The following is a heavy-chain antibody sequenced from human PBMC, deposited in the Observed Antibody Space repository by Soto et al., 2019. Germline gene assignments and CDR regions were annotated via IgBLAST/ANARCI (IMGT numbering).Heavy chain of an antibody. D-gene: IGHD2-15*01. Sequence: GASVKVSCKASGFTFTSSAVQWVLQARGQRLEWIGWIVVGSGNTNYAQKFQERVTITRDMSTSTAYMELSSLRSEDTAVYYCAAESQFTVVRSYYYYGMEVWGQGTTVTVSS. CDR3: AAESQFTVVRSYYYYGMEV. J-gene: IGHJ6*02. CDR1: GFTFTSSA. V-gene: IGHV1-58*01. CDR2: IVVGSGNT.